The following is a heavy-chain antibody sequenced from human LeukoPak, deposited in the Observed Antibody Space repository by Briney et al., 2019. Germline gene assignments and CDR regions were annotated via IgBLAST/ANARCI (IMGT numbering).Heavy chain of an antibody. CDR1: GFTFSSYS. CDR3: ARGGYYDSSGYTN. CDR2: IKQDGSEK. Sequence: GGSLRLSCAASGFTFSSYSMNWVRQAPGKGLEWVANIKQDGSEKYYMDSVKGRFTISRDNAKNSLYLQMNSLRAEDTAVYYCARGGYYDSSGYTNWGQGTLVTVSS. J-gene: IGHJ4*02. D-gene: IGHD3-22*01. V-gene: IGHV3-7*04.